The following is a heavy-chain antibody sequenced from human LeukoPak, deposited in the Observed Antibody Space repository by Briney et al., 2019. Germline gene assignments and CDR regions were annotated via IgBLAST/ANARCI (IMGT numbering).Heavy chain of an antibody. CDR1: GYTFAGYP. Sequence: ASVKVSCKASGYTFAGYPIHWVRQVPGQGLEWIGRIHPNSGDTYYAQKFQGRVTMTRDTSINTAYMELRSLRSDDTAVYYCATELGDYWGQGTLVTVSS. CDR3: ATELGDY. J-gene: IGHJ4*02. D-gene: IGHD1-26*01. V-gene: IGHV1-2*06. CDR2: IHPNSGDT.